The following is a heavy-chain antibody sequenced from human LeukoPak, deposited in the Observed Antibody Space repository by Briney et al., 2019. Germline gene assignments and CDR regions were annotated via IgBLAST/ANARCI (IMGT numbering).Heavy chain of an antibody. D-gene: IGHD5-18*01. J-gene: IGHJ5*02. CDR2: IIPILGIA. Sequence: GASVKVSCKAFGYTFTSYYMHWVRQAPGQGLEWMGRIIPILGIANYAQKFQGRVTITADKSTSTAYMELSSLRSEDTAVYYCAGSTLDTAMQNRRWFDPWGQGTLVTVSS. CDR3: AGSTLDTAMQNRRWFDP. V-gene: IGHV1-69*02. CDR1: GYTFTSYY.